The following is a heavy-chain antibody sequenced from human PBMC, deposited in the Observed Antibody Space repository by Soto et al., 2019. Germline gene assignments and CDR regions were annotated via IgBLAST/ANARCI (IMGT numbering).Heavy chain of an antibody. CDR3: SANDHDDHTNFDQ. Sequence: GGSLRLSCAVSGLTFGGSAMHWVRQASGKGLEWVGHIRRKANNYATAYAASVKGRFTISRDDSKNTAYLQMNSLKTEDTAVYYCSANDHDDHTNFDQWGQGTVVSVSS. CDR2: IRRKANNYAT. V-gene: IGHV3-73*01. D-gene: IGHD3-16*01. CDR1: GLTFGGSA. J-gene: IGHJ4*02.